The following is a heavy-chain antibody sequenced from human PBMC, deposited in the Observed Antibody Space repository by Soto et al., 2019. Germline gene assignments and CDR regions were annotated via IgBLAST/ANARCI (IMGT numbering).Heavy chain of an antibody. J-gene: IGHJ6*02. CDR2: IIPIFGTA. V-gene: IGHV1-69*13. D-gene: IGHD2-2*01. CDR3: ARSRCSSTSCHHYYYSGMDV. Sequence: SVKVSCKASGGTFSSYAISWVRQAPGQGXEWMGGIIPIFGTANYAQKSQGRVTLTADESTSTAYMELSSLRSEDTAVYYCARSRCSSTSCHHYYYSGMDVWGQGTTVTVSS. CDR1: GGTFSSYA.